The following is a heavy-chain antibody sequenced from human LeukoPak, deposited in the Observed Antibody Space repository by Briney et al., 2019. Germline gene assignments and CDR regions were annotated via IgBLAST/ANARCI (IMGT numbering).Heavy chain of an antibody. V-gene: IGHV4-59*01. CDR3: ARGPNWFDP. CDR1: GGSISSYY. Sequence: SEALSLTCTVSGGSISSYYWSWIRQPPGKGLQWIGYISYSGDTNYNPSLKSRVTISVDTSKNQFSLKLSSVTAADTALYYCARGPNWFDPWGQGTLVTVSS. J-gene: IGHJ5*02. CDR2: ISYSGDT.